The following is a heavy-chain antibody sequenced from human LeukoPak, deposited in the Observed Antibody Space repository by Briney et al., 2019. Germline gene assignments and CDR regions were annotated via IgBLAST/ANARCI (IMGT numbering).Heavy chain of an antibody. CDR1: GFTFSNYA. J-gene: IGHJ4*02. CDR2: ISGSGGST. D-gene: IGHD1-26*01. V-gene: IGHV3-23*01. CDR3: AKDRSGSYD. Sequence: GGSLRLSCAASGFTFSNYAMSWVRQAPGKGLEWASSISGSGGSTYYADSVKGRFTISRDNSKNTLYLQMNSLRAEDTAVYYCAKDRSGSYDWGQGTLVTVSS.